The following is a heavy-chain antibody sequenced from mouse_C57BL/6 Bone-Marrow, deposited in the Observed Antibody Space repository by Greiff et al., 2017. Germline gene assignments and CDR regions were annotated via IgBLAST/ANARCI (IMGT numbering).Heavy chain of an antibody. CDR3: ARRGGILRYPFAY. J-gene: IGHJ3*01. CDR2: INPNNGGT. Sequence: VQLQQSGPELVKPGASVKIPCKASGYTFTDYNMDWVKQSHGKSLEWIGDINPNNGGTIYNQKFKGKATLTVDKSSSTAYMGLRSLTSEDTAVYYCARRGGILRYPFAYWGQGTLVTVSA. V-gene: IGHV1-18*01. CDR1: GYTFTDYN. D-gene: IGHD1-1*01.